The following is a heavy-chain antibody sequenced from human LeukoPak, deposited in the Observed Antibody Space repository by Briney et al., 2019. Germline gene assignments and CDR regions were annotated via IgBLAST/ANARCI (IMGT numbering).Heavy chain of an antibody. Sequence: GGSLRLSCAASGFTFSSYAMSWVRQAPGKGLKWVSGISGSGTSTYYADSVKGRFTISRDNSKNTLHLQMNSLRAEDTAVYYCAKESGSYQLYYFDYWGQGTLVTVSS. J-gene: IGHJ4*02. CDR2: ISGSGTST. CDR1: GFTFSSYA. V-gene: IGHV3-23*01. CDR3: AKESGSYQLYYFDY. D-gene: IGHD1-26*01.